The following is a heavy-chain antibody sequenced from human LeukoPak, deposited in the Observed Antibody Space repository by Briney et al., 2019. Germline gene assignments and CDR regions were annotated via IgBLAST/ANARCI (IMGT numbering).Heavy chain of an antibody. D-gene: IGHD6-19*01. CDR1: GXTFSSYS. Sequence: GGSLRLSCAASGXTFSSYSMIWVRQAPGKGLEWVSSISGTSRYIYYADSMKGRFTISRDNAKNSLYLQMNSLRAEDTAVYYCARDASSGWYVPAYYYYYGMDVWGQGTTVTVSS. CDR2: ISGTSRYI. J-gene: IGHJ6*02. V-gene: IGHV3-21*01. CDR3: ARDASSGWYVPAYYYYYGMDV.